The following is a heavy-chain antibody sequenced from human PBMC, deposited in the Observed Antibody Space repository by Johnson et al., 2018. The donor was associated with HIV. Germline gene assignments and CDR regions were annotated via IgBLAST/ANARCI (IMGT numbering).Heavy chain of an antibody. CDR1: GFTFSSYG. V-gene: IGHV3-23*04. CDR2: ITGTGGST. Sequence: VQLVESGGGVVQPGGSLRLSCAASGFTFSSYGMSWVRQAPGKGLEWVSGITGTGGSTYYADSVKGRFTISRDNSKNTLYLQMNTLRAEDTAVYYCVRDRGYYDRVDASDIWGQGTMVTVSS. D-gene: IGHD3-10*02. CDR3: VRDRGYYDRVDASDI. J-gene: IGHJ3*02.